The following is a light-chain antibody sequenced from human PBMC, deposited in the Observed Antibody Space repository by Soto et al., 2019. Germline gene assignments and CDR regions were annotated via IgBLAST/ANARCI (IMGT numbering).Light chain of an antibody. CDR1: QNVITY. CDR2: AAS. Sequence: DIQITQNTSSLSASVGDRVTITCRASQNVITYLNWYQQKPGKAPKLLIYAASSLQSGVPLRFSGSGSGTTFILTISSLQPEDFATYFCQQTHAVPRTFGQGTKVDIK. CDR3: QQTHAVPRT. V-gene: IGKV1-39*01. J-gene: IGKJ1*01.